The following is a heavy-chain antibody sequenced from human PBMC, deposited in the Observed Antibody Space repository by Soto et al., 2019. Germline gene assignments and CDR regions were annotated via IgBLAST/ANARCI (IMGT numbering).Heavy chain of an antibody. Sequence: SETLSLTCAVYGGTFSGYYWSWSRQPPGKGLEWIGEINHSGSTNYNPSLKSRVTISVDTSKNQFSLKLSSVTAADTAVYYCARGGIPPHGYSSSWYWNHYSCMDLWAPVPSVT. CDR1: GGTFSGYY. J-gene: IGHJ6*02. CDR2: INHSGST. D-gene: IGHD6-13*01. V-gene: IGHV4-34*01. CDR3: ARGGIPPHGYSSSWYWNHYSCMDL.